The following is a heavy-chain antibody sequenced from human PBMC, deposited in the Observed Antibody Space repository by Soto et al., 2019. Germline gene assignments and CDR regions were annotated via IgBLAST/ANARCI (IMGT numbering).Heavy chain of an antibody. D-gene: IGHD6-19*01. CDR1: GGSISSGGYY. J-gene: IGHJ4*02. CDR2: IYYSGST. CDR3: ARGRHWLDY. V-gene: IGHV4-61*03. Sequence: TSETLSLTCTVSGGSISSGGYYWSWIRQHPGKGLEWIGYIYYSGSTNYNPSLKSRVTISVDTSKNHFTLILSSVTAADTAVYYCARGRHWLDYWGPGFLVTVPS.